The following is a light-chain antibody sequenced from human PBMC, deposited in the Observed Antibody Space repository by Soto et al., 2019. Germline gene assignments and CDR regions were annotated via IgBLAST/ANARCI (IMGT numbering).Light chain of an antibody. CDR3: QQYEKSPLT. CDR2: GAS. CDR1: QSVSSN. J-gene: IGKJ4*01. V-gene: IGKV3-15*01. Sequence: EIVMTQSPATLSVSPGERATLSCRASQSVSSNLAWYQQKPGQAPRLLIYGASTRATGIPARFSGSGSGTEFTLTISSLQSEDFAVYHCQQYEKSPLTFGGGTKVDIK.